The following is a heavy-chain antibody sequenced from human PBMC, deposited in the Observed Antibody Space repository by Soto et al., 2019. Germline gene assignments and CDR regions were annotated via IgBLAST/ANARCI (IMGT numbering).Heavy chain of an antibody. D-gene: IGHD6-19*01. CDR2: ISSSSSYI. V-gene: IGHV3-21*01. Sequence: EVQLVESGGGLVKPGGSLRLSCAASGFTFSSYSMNWVRQAPGKGLEWVSSISSSSSYIYYADSVKGRFTISRDNAKNSLYLQMNSLRAEDKAVYYCARGAVAGTPVGWFDPWGQGTLVTVSS. J-gene: IGHJ5*02. CDR1: GFTFSSYS. CDR3: ARGAVAGTPVGWFDP.